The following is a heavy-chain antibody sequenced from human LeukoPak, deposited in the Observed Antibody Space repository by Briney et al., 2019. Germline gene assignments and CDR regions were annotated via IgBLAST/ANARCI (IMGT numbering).Heavy chain of an antibody. CDR1: GFTFSSYA. V-gene: IGHV3-23*01. CDR3: AIPYGDNLVVAFNI. CDR2: ISGSGGST. J-gene: IGHJ3*02. D-gene: IGHD4-23*01. Sequence: GGSLRLSCAASGFTFSSYAMSWVRQAPGKGLEWVSAISGSGGSTYYADSVKGRFTISRDNSKNTLYLQMNSLRAEDTAVYYLAIPYGDNLVVAFNIWAQGQWSPSLQ.